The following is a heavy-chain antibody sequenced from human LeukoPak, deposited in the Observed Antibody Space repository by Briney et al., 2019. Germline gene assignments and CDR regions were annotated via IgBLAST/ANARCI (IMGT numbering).Heavy chain of an antibody. V-gene: IGHV3-11*03. CDR1: GFTFSDYY. Sequence: SGGSLRLSCAASGFTFSDYYMSWIRQAPGKGLEWVSYISGSTGYTNYADSVKGRFTISRDNAKNSLFLHMNSLRAEDTAVYYCARTNSGYDSFDYWAREPWSPSPQ. CDR3: ARTNSGYDSFDY. J-gene: IGHJ4*02. CDR2: ISGSTGYT. D-gene: IGHD5-12*01.